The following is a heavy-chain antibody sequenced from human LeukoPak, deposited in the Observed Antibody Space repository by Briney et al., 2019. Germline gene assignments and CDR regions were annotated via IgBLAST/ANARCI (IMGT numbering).Heavy chain of an antibody. J-gene: IGHJ4*02. CDR1: GFTFNSYG. V-gene: IGHV3-33*01. CDR3: ARDYCRTTSCLES. Sequence: PGGSLRLSCAASGFTFNSYGMFWVRQAPGKGLEWVAFIWPEGSNKLYGDSVKGRFTISRDNSKNTVYLQMNSLRAEDTAVYYCARDYCRTTSCLESWGQGTLVTVSS. D-gene: IGHD2-2*01. CDR2: IWPEGSNK.